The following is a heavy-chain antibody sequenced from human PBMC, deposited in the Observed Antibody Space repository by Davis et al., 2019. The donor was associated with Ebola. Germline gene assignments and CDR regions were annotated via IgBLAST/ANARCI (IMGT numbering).Heavy chain of an antibody. J-gene: IGHJ2*01. V-gene: IGHV3-30*18. CDR3: AKLRSHDYTDSSDDFYLDL. D-gene: IGHD3-16*01. CDR1: GFTFTTST. CDR2: ISSDGSRE. Sequence: GGSLRLSCVASGFTFTTSTMHWVRQAPGKGLEWVALISSDGSREYYADSVEGRFTISKDNSGNTLYLHMNALTAEDTALYYCAKLRSHDYTDSSDDFYLDLGGRGTLVTVSS.